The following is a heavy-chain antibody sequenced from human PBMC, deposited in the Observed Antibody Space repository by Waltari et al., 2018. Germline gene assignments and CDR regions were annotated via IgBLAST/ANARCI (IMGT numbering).Heavy chain of an antibody. CDR3: ARIAALFLLDY. J-gene: IGHJ4*02. CDR1: GFTFGTYS. CDR2: ISPTSTTI. Sequence: EVQLVESGGGLIQPGGSLRLSCAASGFTFGTYSMNWVRQGPGKGLEWVSYISPTSTTIYYADSVKGRFTISRDNAKNTLYLQMNSLRAEDTAVYYCARIAALFLLDYWGQGTLVTVSS. V-gene: IGHV3-48*04. D-gene: IGHD6-6*01.